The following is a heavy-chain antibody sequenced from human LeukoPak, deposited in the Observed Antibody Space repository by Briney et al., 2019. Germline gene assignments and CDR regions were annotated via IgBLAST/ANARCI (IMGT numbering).Heavy chain of an antibody. CDR3: ARQIWFGELLLIDY. V-gene: IGHV4-39*01. D-gene: IGHD3-10*01. CDR2: IYYSGST. CDR1: GGSISSSSYY. Sequence: NPSETLSLTCTVSGGSISSSSYYWGWIRQPPGKGLEWLGSIYYSGSTYYNPSLKSRVTISVDTSKNQFSLKLSSVTAADTAVYYCARQIWFGELLLIDYWGQGTLVTVSS. J-gene: IGHJ4*02.